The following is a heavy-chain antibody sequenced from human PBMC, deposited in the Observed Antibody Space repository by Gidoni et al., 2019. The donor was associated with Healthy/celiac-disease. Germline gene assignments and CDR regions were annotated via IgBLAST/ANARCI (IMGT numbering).Heavy chain of an antibody. CDR2: ISYDGSNK. D-gene: IGHD2-15*01. Sequence: GFTFSSYGMHWVRQAPGKWLEWVAVISYDGSNKYYADSVKGRFTISRDNSKNTLYLQMNSLRAEDTAVYYCAKDRGAAAQYYYYGMDVWGQGTTVTVSS. CDR1: GFTFSSYG. V-gene: IGHV3-30*18. CDR3: AKDRGAAAQYYYYGMDV. J-gene: IGHJ6*02.